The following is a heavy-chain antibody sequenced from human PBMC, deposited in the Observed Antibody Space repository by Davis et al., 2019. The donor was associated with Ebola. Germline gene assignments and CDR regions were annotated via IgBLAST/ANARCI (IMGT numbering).Heavy chain of an antibody. CDR1: GGSISSYY. J-gene: IGHJ6*02. Sequence: SETLSLTCTVSGGSISSYYWSWIRQPPGKGLEWIGYIYYSGSTYYNPSLKSRVTISVDTSKIQFSLKLSSVTAADTAVYYCARDLRYYYYGMDVWGQGTTVTVSS. CDR2: IYYSGST. CDR3: ARDLRYYYYGMDV. V-gene: IGHV4-59*12. D-gene: IGHD3-10*01.